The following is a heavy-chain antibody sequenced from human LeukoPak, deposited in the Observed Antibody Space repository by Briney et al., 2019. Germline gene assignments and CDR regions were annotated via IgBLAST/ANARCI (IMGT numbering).Heavy chain of an antibody. D-gene: IGHD3-22*01. CDR1: GFTFSNCW. J-gene: IGHJ1*01. Sequence: GGSLRLSCEGSGFTFSNCWMGWVRQAPGKGLQWVANIKTDGSEKYYVDSVKGRFTISRDNAKNSLYLQMNSLRAEDTAVYYSATYSSLNRREFQYWGQGTLLTVSS. CDR2: IKTDGSEK. V-gene: IGHV3-7*01. CDR3: ATYSSLNRREFQY.